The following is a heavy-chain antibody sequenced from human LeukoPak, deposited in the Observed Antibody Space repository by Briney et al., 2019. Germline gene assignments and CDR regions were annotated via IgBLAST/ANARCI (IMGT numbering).Heavy chain of an antibody. V-gene: IGHV1-2*06. CDR1: GYTFTGYY. CDR3: ARDGTFGVVGDI. CDR2: INPNNGGT. D-gene: IGHD3-3*01. J-gene: IGHJ3*02. Sequence: ASVKVSCKASGYTFTGYYVHWVRQAPGQGLEWMGRINPNNGGTNYAQKFQGRVTMTRDTSISTAYMELSRLRSEDTAVYYCARDGTFGVVGDIWGQGTMVTVSS.